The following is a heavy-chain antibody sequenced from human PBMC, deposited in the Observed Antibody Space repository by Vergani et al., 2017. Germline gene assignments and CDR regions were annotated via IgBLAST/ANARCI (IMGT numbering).Heavy chain of an antibody. J-gene: IGHJ2*01. CDR2: IKQDGSEK. CDR3: ARVKGDCSSTSCYQANWYFDL. V-gene: IGHV3-7*01. CDR1: GFTFSSYW. Sequence: VQLVESAGGVVQPGGSLRLSCAASGFTFSSYWMSWVRQAPGKGLEWVANIKQDGSEKYYVDSVKGRFTISRDNAKNSLYLQMNSLRAEDTAVYYCARVKGDCSSTSCYQANWYFDLWGRGTLVTVSS. D-gene: IGHD2-2*01.